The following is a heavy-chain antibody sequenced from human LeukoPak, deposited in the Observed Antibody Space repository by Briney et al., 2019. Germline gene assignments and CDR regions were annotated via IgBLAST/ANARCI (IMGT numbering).Heavy chain of an antibody. J-gene: IGHJ3*02. Sequence: SETLSLTCTVSVGSFSSYYWNWVRQTPGKGLEWIGFIYYGGSTDYNPSLKSRVTISADTSKNQFSLKLSSVTAADTAVYYCARHWGQRNAFDIWGQGTMVNVSS. CDR2: IYYGGST. CDR3: ARHWGQRNAFDI. V-gene: IGHV4-59*08. D-gene: IGHD3-16*01. CDR1: VGSFSSYY.